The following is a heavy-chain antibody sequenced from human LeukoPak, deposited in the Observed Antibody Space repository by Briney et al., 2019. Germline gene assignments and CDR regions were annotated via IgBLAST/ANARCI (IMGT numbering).Heavy chain of an antibody. CDR3: ARLIVAAAVDY. J-gene: IGHJ4*02. D-gene: IGHD6-13*01. CDR1: GGSISSSSYY. CDR2: IYYSGST. V-gene: IGHV4-39*01. Sequence: SETLSLTCTVSGGSISSSSYYWGWIRQPPGKGLEWIGSIYYSGSTYYNPSLKSRVTISVDTSKNQFSLKLSSVTAADTAVYYCARLIVAAAVDYWGQGTLVTVSS.